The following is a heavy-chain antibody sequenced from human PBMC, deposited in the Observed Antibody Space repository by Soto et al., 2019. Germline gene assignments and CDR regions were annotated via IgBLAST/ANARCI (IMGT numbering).Heavy chain of an antibody. Sequence: KPSETLSLTCTVSGGSISSGGYYWSWIRQHPGKGLEWIGYIYYSGSTYYNPSLKSRVTISVDTSKNQFSLKLSSVTAADTAVYYCARVRAPGAGYFDYWGQGTLVTVSS. CDR2: IYYSGST. J-gene: IGHJ4*02. D-gene: IGHD3-10*01. CDR1: GGSISSGGYY. CDR3: ARVRAPGAGYFDY. V-gene: IGHV4-31*03.